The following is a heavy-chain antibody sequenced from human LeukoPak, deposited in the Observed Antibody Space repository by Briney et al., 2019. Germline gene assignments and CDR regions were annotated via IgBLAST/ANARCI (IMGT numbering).Heavy chain of an antibody. J-gene: IGHJ4*02. Sequence: GGSLRLSCAASRXTLSSYWVHWVRHAPGEGLVWVSRINTDGSSTNYADSVKGRFTISRDNAMNTLYLQMNNLRAEDTAVYYCASRTGVYWGQGTLVSVSS. D-gene: IGHD1-14*01. CDR1: RXTLSSYW. V-gene: IGHV3-74*01. CDR2: INTDGSST. CDR3: ASRTGVY.